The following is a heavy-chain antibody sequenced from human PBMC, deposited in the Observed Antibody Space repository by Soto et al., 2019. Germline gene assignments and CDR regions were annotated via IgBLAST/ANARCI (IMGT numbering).Heavy chain of an antibody. CDR3: AREIYDFWSGPMRGMDV. V-gene: IGHV4-59*01. J-gene: IGHJ6*02. D-gene: IGHD3-3*01. Sequence: QVQLQESGPGLVKPSETLSLTCTVSGGSISSYYWSWIRQPPGKGLEWIGYIYYSGSTNYNPSLKTRVTTSVDTSKNQFSLKLSSVTAADTAVYYCAREIYDFWSGPMRGMDVWGQGTTVTVSS. CDR1: GGSISSYY. CDR2: IYYSGST.